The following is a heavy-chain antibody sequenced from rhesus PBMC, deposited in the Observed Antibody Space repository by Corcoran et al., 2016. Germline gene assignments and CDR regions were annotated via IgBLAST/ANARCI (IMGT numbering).Heavy chain of an antibody. V-gene: IGHV4-122*02. CDR2: ITYSGTS. D-gene: IGHD2-39*01. J-gene: IGHJ4*01. CDR3: ARGGLRPDY. Sequence: QVQLQESGPGLVKPSETLSLTCAVSGYSISSGYYWSWIRQPPGKGLEWIGYITYSGTSISNPSLKSRVTISRDTSKNQFSLKLSSVTAADTAVYYCARGGLRPDYWGQGVLVTVSS. CDR1: GYSISSGYY.